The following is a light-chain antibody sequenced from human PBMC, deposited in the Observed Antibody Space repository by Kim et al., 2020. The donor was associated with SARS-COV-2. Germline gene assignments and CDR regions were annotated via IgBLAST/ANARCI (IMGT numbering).Light chain of an antibody. CDR3: QQYYSYPPT. V-gene: IGKV1-8*01. Sequence: ASTGDRVTITCRASQGISSYLVWYQQKPGKAPKLLIYAASTLQSGVPSRFSGSGSGTDFTLTISCLQSEDFATYYCQQYYSYPPTFGQGTKVEIK. CDR2: AAS. J-gene: IGKJ1*01. CDR1: QGISSY.